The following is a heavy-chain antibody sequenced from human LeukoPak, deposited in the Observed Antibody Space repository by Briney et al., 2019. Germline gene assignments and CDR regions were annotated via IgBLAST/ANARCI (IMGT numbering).Heavy chain of an antibody. CDR3: AKSSSVGAHYDY. CDR1: GFTFNTYG. V-gene: IGHV3-23*01. J-gene: IGHJ4*02. CDR2: ISGSGGST. D-gene: IGHD1-26*01. Sequence: GGSLRLSCAASGFTFNTYGMHWVRQAPGKGLEWVSAISGSGGSTYYADSVKGRFTISRDNSKNTLYLQMNSLRAEDTAVYYCAKSSSVGAHYDYWGQGTLVTVSS.